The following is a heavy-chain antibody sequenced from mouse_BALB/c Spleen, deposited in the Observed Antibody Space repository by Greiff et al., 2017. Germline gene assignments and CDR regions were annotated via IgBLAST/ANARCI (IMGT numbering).Heavy chain of an antibody. Sequence: EVQLQQSGAELVRSGASVKLSCTASGFNIKDYYMHWVKQRPEQGLEWIGWIDPENGDTEYAPKFLGKATMTADTSSNTAYLQLSSLTSEDTAVYYCNAGHLYYGNSFAYWGQGTLVTVSA. V-gene: IGHV14-4*02. CDR1: GFNIKDYY. CDR2: IDPENGDT. CDR3: NAGHLYYGNSFAY. J-gene: IGHJ3*01. D-gene: IGHD2-1*01.